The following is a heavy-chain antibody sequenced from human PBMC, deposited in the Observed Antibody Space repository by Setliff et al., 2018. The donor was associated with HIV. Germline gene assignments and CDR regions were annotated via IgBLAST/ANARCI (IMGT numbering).Heavy chain of an antibody. CDR2: MNPNSGNT. J-gene: IGHJ3*02. Sequence: ASVKVSCKASGYTFTNYDINWVRQATGQGLEWMGWMNPNSGNTGYAQKFLGRVTMTRNTSTSTAYMELSSLRSEDTAVYYCAREDGSYDGGRGAFEIWGQGTMVTVSS. V-gene: IGHV1-8*02. CDR1: GYTFTNYD. CDR3: AREDGSYDGGRGAFEI. D-gene: IGHD1-26*01.